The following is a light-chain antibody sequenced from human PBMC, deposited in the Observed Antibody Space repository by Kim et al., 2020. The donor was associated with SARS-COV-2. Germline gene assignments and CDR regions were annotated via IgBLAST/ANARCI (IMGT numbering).Light chain of an antibody. Sequence: QSVLTQPPSVSAAPGQKVTISCSGGTSNIGINDVSWYQHLPKAAPKLLIYDNNKRPSGIPDRFSGSKSGTSATLDIGGVLTGDEADYYCAAGDNSLSAYVFGSGTKVTVL. CDR2: DNN. CDR1: TSNIGIND. CDR3: AAGDNSLSAYV. V-gene: IGLV1-51*01. J-gene: IGLJ1*01.